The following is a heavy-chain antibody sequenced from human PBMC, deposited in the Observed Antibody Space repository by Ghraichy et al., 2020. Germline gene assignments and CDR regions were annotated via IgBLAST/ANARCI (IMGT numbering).Heavy chain of an antibody. J-gene: IGHJ4*02. Sequence: ASVKVSCKASGYTFTSYDINWVRQATGQGLEWMGWMNPNSGNTGYAQKFQGRVTITRNTSISTAYMELSSLRSEDTAVYYCARGSYYDFWSRRYYFDYWGQGTLVTVSS. CDR2: MNPNSGNT. CDR3: ARGSYYDFWSRRYYFDY. V-gene: IGHV1-8*03. CDR1: GYTFTSYD. D-gene: IGHD3-3*01.